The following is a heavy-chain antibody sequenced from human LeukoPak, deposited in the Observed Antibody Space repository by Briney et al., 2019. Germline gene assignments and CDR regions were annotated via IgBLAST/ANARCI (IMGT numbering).Heavy chain of an antibody. V-gene: IGHV3-21*01. J-gene: IGHJ4*02. D-gene: IGHD6-6*01. CDR2: ISSSSSHI. Sequence: GGSLRLSCAASGFTFSSYSMNWVRQAPGKGLEWVSSISSSSSHIYYADSVKGRFTISRDNAKNSLFLQMDSLRAEDTAIYYCARGSTYSSSPFDYWGQGILVTVSS. CDR3: ARGSTYSSSPFDY. CDR1: GFTFSSYS.